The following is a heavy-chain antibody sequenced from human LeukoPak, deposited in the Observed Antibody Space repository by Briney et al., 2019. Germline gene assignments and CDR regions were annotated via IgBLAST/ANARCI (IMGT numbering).Heavy chain of an antibody. D-gene: IGHD6-6*01. CDR2: MSSRSGII. J-gene: IGHJ4*02. CDR1: GFNFGDYY. Sequence: GGSLRLSCVASGFNFGDYYMNWIRQSPGKGLEWISYMSSRSGIIYYGGSVKGRFTISRDNAKNSLYLQMNSLRPDDTAVYYCARDNGAARPFFDYWGQGTLVTVSS. V-gene: IGHV3-11*01. CDR3: ARDNGAARPFFDY.